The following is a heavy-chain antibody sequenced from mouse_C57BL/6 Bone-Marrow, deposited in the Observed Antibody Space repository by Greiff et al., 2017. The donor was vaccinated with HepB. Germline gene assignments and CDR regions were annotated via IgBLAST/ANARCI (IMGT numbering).Heavy chain of an antibody. CDR2: INPGSGGT. Sequence: QVQLQQSGAELVRPGTSVKVSCTASGYAFTNYLIEWVKQRPGQGLEWIGVINPGSGGTNYNEKFKGKATLTADKSSSTAYMQLSSLTSEDSAVYFCARSVYVYDRAAYWGQGTLVTVSA. J-gene: IGHJ3*01. V-gene: IGHV1-54*01. CDR3: ARSVYVYDRAAY. D-gene: IGHD2-2*01. CDR1: GYAFTNYL.